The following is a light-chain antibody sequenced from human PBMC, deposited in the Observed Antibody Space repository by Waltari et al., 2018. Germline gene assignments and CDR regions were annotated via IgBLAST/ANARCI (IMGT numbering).Light chain of an antibody. CDR3: QHYVRLPAT. J-gene: IGKJ1*01. CDR2: GAS. Sequence: EIVLTQSPGSLSSSPGERVTLSCRASQSVSRAFAWYQQKTGQAPRLLIFGASNRATGSPYRFSGSGSETDFSLTISRLEPEDFAVYYCQHYVRLPATFGRGTKVEIK. CDR1: QSVSRA. V-gene: IGKV3-20*01.